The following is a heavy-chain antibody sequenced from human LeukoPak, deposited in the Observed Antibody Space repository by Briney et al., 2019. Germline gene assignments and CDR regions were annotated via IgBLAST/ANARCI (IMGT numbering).Heavy chain of an antibody. Sequence: GASVKVSCKASGYTFTSYGISWVRQAPGQGLEWMGWISAYNGNTNYAQKLQGRVTMTTDTSTSTAYMELRSLRSDDTAVYYCARAPLEITFGGVIVIGGFDYWGQGTLVTVSS. J-gene: IGHJ4*02. CDR1: GYTFTSYG. D-gene: IGHD3-16*02. CDR3: ARAPLEITFGGVIVIGGFDY. CDR2: ISAYNGNT. V-gene: IGHV1-18*01.